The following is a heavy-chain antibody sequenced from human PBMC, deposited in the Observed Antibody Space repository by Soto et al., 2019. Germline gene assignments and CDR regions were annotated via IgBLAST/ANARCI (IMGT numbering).Heavy chain of an antibody. D-gene: IGHD2-8*01. CDR3: ARGDSTDCSNGVCSFFYNHDMDV. J-gene: IGHJ6*04. V-gene: IGHV1-2*04. CDR2: INPKSGGT. Sequence: ASVKVSCKASGYSFTDYHIHWVRQAPGQGLEWLGRINPKSGGTSTAQKFQGWVTMTTETSISTASMELTRLTSDDTAIYYCARGDSTDCSNGVCSFFYNHDMDVWGKGTTVTVSS. CDR1: GYSFTDYH.